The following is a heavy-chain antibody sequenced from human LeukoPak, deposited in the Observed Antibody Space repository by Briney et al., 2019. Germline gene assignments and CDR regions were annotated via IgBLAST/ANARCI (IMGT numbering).Heavy chain of an antibody. D-gene: IGHD2-2*01. V-gene: IGHV1-8*03. CDR1: GYTFTSYD. CDR2: MNPNSGNT. CDR3: ARGPSVVVGPYYYMDV. J-gene: IGHJ6*03. Sequence: GASVKVSCKASGYTFTSYDINWVRQATGQGLEWMGWMNPNSGNTGYAQKFQGRVTITRNTSISTAYMELSSLRSEDTAVYYCARGPSVVVGPYYYMDVWGKGTTVTVSS.